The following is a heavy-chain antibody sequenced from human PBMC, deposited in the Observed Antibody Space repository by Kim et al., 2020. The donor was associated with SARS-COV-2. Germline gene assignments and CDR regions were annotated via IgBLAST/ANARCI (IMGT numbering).Heavy chain of an antibody. CDR2: ISAYNGNT. D-gene: IGHD2-2*01. Sequence: ASVKVSCKASGYTFTSYGISWVRQAPGQGLEWMGWISAYNGNTNYAQKLQGRVTMTTDTSTSTAYMELRSLRSDDTAVYYCARDKALHQLLLVWGCCGFDYWGQGTLVTVSS. CDR3: ARDKALHQLLLVWGCCGFDY. V-gene: IGHV1-18*04. J-gene: IGHJ4*02. CDR1: GYTFTSYG.